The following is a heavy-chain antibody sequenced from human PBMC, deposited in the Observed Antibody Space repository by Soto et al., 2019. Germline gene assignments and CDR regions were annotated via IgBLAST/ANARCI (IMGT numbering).Heavy chain of an antibody. CDR2: ISSSSSTI. J-gene: IGHJ5*02. V-gene: IGHV3-48*02. CDR3: AREGGNLNWFDP. CDR1: GFTFSSYS. D-gene: IGHD1-26*01. Sequence: EVQLVESGGGLVQPGGSLRLSCAASGFTFSSYSMNWVRQAPGKGLEWVSYISSSSSTIYYADSVKGRFTISRDNAKNSLCLQMNSLRDEDTDVYYCAREGGNLNWFDPWGQGTLVTVSS.